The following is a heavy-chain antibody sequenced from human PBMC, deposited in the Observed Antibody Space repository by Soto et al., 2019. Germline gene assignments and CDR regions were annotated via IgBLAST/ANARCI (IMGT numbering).Heavy chain of an antibody. CDR1: GGSISSSSYY. D-gene: IGHD6-19*01. CDR2: IYYSGST. V-gene: IGHV4-39*01. Sequence: QLQLQESGPGLVKPSETLSLTCTVSGGSISSSSYYWGWIRQPPGKGLEWIGSIYYSGSTYYNPSLECRVTLSGDTSKNQSSLKLSSVTAADTAVYYCARQYSRGWYNRPAIEYWGQVTLVTVAS. CDR3: ARQYSRGWYNRPAIEY. J-gene: IGHJ4*02.